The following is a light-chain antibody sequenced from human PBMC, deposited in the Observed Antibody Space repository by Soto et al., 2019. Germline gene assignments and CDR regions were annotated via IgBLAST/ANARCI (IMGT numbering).Light chain of an antibody. CDR3: QQRSNWPPVT. V-gene: IGKV3-11*01. Sequence: EIVLTQSPATLSLSPGERATLSCRASQSVSSYLAWYQQKLGQAPRLLIYDASNRATGIPARFSGSGSGTDFTLNISSLEPEDFAIYYCQQRSNWPPVTFGGGTKVEIK. CDR2: DAS. CDR1: QSVSSY. J-gene: IGKJ4*01.